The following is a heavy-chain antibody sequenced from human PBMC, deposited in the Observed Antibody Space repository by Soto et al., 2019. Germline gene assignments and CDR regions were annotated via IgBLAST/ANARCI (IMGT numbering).Heavy chain of an antibody. D-gene: IGHD2-2*02. CDR3: AREYTAWPLAYGLDV. V-gene: IGHV3-21*01. Sequence: AGGCLRLCCVGCGFSFRTYSINGVRQAPGKGLEWVSSISSRSDIYYADSVKGRFTTSRDNAKNLVSLQMNSLRAEDTAVYYCAREYTAWPLAYGLDVWGQGTTVTVS. CDR1: GFSFRTYS. CDR2: ISSRSDI. J-gene: IGHJ6*02.